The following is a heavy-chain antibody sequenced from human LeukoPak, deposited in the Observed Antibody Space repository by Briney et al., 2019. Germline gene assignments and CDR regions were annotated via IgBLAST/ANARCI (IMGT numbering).Heavy chain of an antibody. CDR2: IKQDGSEK. Sequence: GGSLRLSCAASGFTFSSYWMSWVRQAPEKGLEWVANIKQDGSEKYYVDSVKGRFTISRDNAKNSLYLQMNSLRAEDTAVYYCARARQYTYYYDFLDYWGQGTLVTVSS. CDR1: GFTFSSYW. V-gene: IGHV3-7*01. J-gene: IGHJ4*02. CDR3: ARARQYTYYYDFLDY. D-gene: IGHD3-22*01.